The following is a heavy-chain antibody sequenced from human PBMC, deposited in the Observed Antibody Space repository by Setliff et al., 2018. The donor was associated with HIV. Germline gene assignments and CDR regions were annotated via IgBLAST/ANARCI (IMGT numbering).Heavy chain of an antibody. CDR2: IDPENDET. CDR1: GYTFIDKY. D-gene: IGHD3-10*01. CDR3: ATLDYYGSATYNLALHY. J-gene: IGHJ4*02. Sequence: ASVKVSCKASGYTFIDKYMHWVRQAPGKGLHWMGRIDPENDETKYSQKFQVRVTITADTSTDTAYMELGSLRSEDTAIYYCATLDYYGSATYNLALHYWGQGTLVTVSS. V-gene: IGHV1-69-2*01.